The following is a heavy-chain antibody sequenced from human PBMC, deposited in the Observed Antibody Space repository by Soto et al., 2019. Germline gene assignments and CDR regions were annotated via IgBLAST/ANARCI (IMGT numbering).Heavy chain of an antibody. D-gene: IGHD5-12*01. Sequence: QVQLQESGPGLVRPSETLSLTCTVSGASVSSGYYYWSWIRQPPGKGLEWIGYVYYSGSTKYNPSLESRVTISADTSKNQFSLRVTSVTAADTAVYYCAKYRRSDADGYTLDFWGQGILVTVSS. CDR1: GASVSSGYYY. J-gene: IGHJ4*02. CDR2: VYYSGST. CDR3: AKYRRSDADGYTLDF. V-gene: IGHV4-61*01.